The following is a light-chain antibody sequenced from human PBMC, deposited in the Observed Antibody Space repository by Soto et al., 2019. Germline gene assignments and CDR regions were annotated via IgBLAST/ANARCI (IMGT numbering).Light chain of an antibody. V-gene: IGKV1-5*03. Sequence: DIQMTQSPSTLSASVGDRVTITCRASQSISSWLAWYQQKPGKAPKLLIYKASNLESGVPSRFSGSGSGTAFTLTISSLQPDDFATYYCQQYSIYWTFGQGTKVEIK. J-gene: IGKJ1*01. CDR2: KAS. CDR1: QSISSW. CDR3: QQYSIYWT.